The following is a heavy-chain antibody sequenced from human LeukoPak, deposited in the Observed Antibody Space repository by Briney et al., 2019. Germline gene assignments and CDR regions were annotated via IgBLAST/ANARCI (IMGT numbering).Heavy chain of an antibody. Sequence: GGSLRLSCAASGFTFSSYSMNWVRQAPGKGLEWVTSICGSSRSIYYADSVKGRFTISRDNAKNSLFLQMNSLRAEDTAVYYCARESAESFDYWGQGTLVTVSS. CDR3: ARESAESFDY. D-gene: IGHD6-25*01. J-gene: IGHJ4*02. V-gene: IGHV3-21*01. CDR1: GFTFSSYS. CDR2: ICGSSRSI.